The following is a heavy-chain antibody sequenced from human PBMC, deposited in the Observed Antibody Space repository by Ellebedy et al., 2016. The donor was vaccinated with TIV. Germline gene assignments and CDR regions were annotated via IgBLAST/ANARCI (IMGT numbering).Heavy chain of an antibody. CDR2: ISVYNGHT. D-gene: IGHD4-17*01. CDR1: GYTFTSYG. CDR3: AKLVTTGDYYFDY. Sequence: ASVKVSCXASGYTFTSYGISWVRQAPGQGLEWMGWISVYNGHTNYAQKFQGRVTMTTDTSTSTAYMELRSLRSDDTAVYYCAKLVTTGDYYFDYWGQGTLVTVSS. V-gene: IGHV1-18*01. J-gene: IGHJ4*02.